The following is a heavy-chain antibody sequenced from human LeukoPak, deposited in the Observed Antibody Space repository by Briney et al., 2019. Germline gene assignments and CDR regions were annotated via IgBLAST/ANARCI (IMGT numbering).Heavy chain of an antibody. CDR3: ARKGDIYCSSNSWYAGGYYYYYMDV. CDR2: IYPGDSDT. V-gene: IGHV5-51*01. J-gene: IGHJ6*03. CDR1: GSCFTSYC. D-gene: IGHD2-2*01. Sequence: GASLKISCKGSGSCFTSYCIGWVRQLPGKGLEWMGIIYPGDSDTRYSPSFQGQVTISAAKSISTSSLQCTRRKGSDNAMYYCARKGDIYCSSNSWYAGGYYYYYMDVWGKGTTVTVSS.